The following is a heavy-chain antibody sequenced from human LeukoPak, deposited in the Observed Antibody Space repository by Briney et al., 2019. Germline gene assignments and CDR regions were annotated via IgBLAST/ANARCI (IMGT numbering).Heavy chain of an antibody. CDR1: GFTFSSYA. CDR2: ISGSGGST. J-gene: IGHJ4*02. V-gene: IGHV3-23*01. D-gene: IGHD3-22*01. CDR3: AKHPGKAPIYYYDSSGYYYLDY. Sequence: PGGSLRLSCAASGFTFSSYAMSWVRQAPGKGLEWVSAISGSGGSTYYADSVKGRFTISRDNSKNTLYLQMNSLRAEDTAVYYCAKHPGKAPIYYYDSSGYYYLDYWGQGTLVTVSS.